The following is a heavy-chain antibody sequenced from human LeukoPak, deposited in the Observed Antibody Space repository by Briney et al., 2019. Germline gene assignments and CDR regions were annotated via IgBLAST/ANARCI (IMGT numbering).Heavy chain of an antibody. D-gene: IGHD5-12*01. V-gene: IGHV3-23*01. CDR2: ISGSGGYT. J-gene: IGHJ3*02. CDR3: AKNWGATIYYAFDI. Sequence: GGSLRLSCAASGFTFSSYAISWVRQAPGKGLEWVSAISGSGGYTYYADSVKGRFTISRDNSKNTLYLQMNSLRAEDTAVYYCAKNWGATIYYAFDIWGQGTMVTVSS. CDR1: GFTFSSYA.